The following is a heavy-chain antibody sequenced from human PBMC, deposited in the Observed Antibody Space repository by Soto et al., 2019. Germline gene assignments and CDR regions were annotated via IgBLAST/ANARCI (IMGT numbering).Heavy chain of an antibody. CDR3: ARGGEVTLEHFDY. CDR2: ISYDGSNK. V-gene: IGHV3-30-3*01. Sequence: QVQLVESGGGVVQPGRSLRLSSAASGFTFSSYAMHWVRQAPGKGLEWVAVISYDGSNKYYADSVKGRFTISRDNSKNTLYLQMNSLRAEDTAVYYCARGGEVTLEHFDYWGQGTLVTVSS. D-gene: IGHD3-10*01. CDR1: GFTFSSYA. J-gene: IGHJ4*02.